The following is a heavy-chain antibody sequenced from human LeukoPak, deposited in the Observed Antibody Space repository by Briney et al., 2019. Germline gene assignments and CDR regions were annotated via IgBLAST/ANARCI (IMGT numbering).Heavy chain of an antibody. CDR3: ARATDDYYYYYYMDV. Sequence: GRSLRLSCAASGFTFSSYGMHWVRQAPGKGLEWVAVIWYDGSNKYYADSVKGRFTISRDNSKNTLYLQMNSLRAEDTAVYYCARATDDYYYYYYMDVWGKGTTVTVSS. CDR2: IWYDGSNK. V-gene: IGHV3-33*01. J-gene: IGHJ6*03. CDR1: GFTFSSYG.